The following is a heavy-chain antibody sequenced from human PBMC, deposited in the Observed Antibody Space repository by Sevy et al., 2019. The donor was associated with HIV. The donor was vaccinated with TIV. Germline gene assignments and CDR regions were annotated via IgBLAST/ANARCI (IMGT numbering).Heavy chain of an antibody. CDR2: IHADGSS. CDR3: AGDRRFCGNECYLYYYYGMDV. CDR1: GFNVNDNY. Sequence: GGSLRLSCAASGFNVNDNYMTWVRQAPGKGLERVSIIHADGSSYYADSVKGRFTMSRDDSKNIVNLQMNSLGADDTAVYDWAGDRRFCGNECYLYYYYGMDVWGQGTAVTVSS. D-gene: IGHD3-16*02. V-gene: IGHV3-53*01. J-gene: IGHJ6*02.